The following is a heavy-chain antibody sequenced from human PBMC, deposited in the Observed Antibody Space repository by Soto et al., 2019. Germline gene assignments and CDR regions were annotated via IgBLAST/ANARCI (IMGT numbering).Heavy chain of an antibody. CDR1: GYTFTSYG. V-gene: IGHV1-18*01. CDR3: ARVGRYFDWPVIAY. Sequence: ASVKVSCKASGYTFTSYGISWVRQAPGQGLEWMGWISAYNGNTNYAQKLQGRVTMTRDTSTSTAYMELSRLRSDDTAVYYCARVGRYFDWPVIAYWGQATLVTVSS. CDR2: ISAYNGNT. J-gene: IGHJ4*02. D-gene: IGHD3-9*01.